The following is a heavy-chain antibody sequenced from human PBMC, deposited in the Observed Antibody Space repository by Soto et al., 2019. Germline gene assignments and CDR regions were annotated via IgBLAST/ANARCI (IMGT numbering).Heavy chain of an antibody. CDR2: IYTSGST. CDR1: GGSISSYY. V-gene: IGHV4-4*07. J-gene: IGHJ4*02. D-gene: IGHD6-13*01. CDR3: ARAVAAAGFYYFDY. Sequence: PSETLSLTCTVSGGSISSYYWSWIRQPAGKGLEWIGRIYTSGSTNYNPSLKSRVTMSVDTSKSQFSLKLSSVTAADTAVYYCARAVAAAGFYYFDYWGQGTLVTVSS.